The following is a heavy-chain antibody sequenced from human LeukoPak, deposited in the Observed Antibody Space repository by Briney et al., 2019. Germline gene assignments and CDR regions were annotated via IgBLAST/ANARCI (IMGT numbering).Heavy chain of an antibody. V-gene: IGHV1-3*01. Sequence: ASVKVSCKASGYTFTSYAMHWVRQAPGQRLEWMGWINAGNGNTKYSQKFQGRVTITADESTSTVYMDLSSLRSEDTAVYYCARGGRGYCTGTSCYGQDAFDIWGQGTMVTVSS. CDR1: GYTFTSYA. CDR2: INAGNGNT. CDR3: ARGGRGYCTGTSCYGQDAFDI. J-gene: IGHJ3*02. D-gene: IGHD2-2*01.